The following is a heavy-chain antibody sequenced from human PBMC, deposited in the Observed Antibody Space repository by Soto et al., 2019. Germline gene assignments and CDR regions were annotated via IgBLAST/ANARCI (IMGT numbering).Heavy chain of an antibody. CDR2: IVVGSGNT. CDR1: GFTFTSSA. Sequence: KISCKASGFTFTSSAVQWVRQARGQRLEWIGWIVVGSGNTNYAQRFQERVTITRDMSTSTAYMELSSLRSEDTAVYYCAAVYYDSSGYYLPLAFDIWGQGTMVTVSS. CDR3: AAVYYDSSGYYLPLAFDI. V-gene: IGHV1-58*01. J-gene: IGHJ3*02. D-gene: IGHD3-22*01.